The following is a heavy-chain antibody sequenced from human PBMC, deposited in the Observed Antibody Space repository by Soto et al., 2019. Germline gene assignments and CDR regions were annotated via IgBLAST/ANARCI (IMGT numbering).Heavy chain of an antibody. V-gene: IGHV5-51*01. CDR3: ARHGHRRIIGSYYYYGMDV. CDR2: IYPGDSDT. Sequence: PGESLKISCKGSGYSFTSYWIGWVRQMPGKGLEWMGIIYPGDSDTRYSPSFQGQVTISADKSISTAYLQWSSLKASDTAMYYCARHGHRRIIGSYYYYGMDVWGQGTTVTVSS. CDR1: GYSFTSYW. D-gene: IGHD2-15*01. J-gene: IGHJ6*02.